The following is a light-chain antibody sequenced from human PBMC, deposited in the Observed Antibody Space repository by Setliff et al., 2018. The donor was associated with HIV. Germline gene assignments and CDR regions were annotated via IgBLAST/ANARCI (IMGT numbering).Light chain of an antibody. V-gene: IGLV3-1*01. CDR1: KLGDKY. J-gene: IGLJ2*01. CDR2: RDS. CDR3: QVWDSSTVV. Sequence: SYELTQPPSVSVSPGQTASITCSGDKLGDKYACWYQQKPGQSPLLVIYRDSKRPSGIPERFSGSISGNTATLTISGTQAMDEADYYCQVWDSSTVVFGGGTKVTVL.